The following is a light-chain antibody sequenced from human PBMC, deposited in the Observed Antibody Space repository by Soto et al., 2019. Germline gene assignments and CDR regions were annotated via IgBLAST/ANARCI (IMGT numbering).Light chain of an antibody. Sequence: DIPMTQSPSTLSASVGDRVIIICRASQSLSNWLAWYQQKTGKAPKLLIYKSSRLETGVSSRFRGSGSGTEFTLTICSLQPDDFATYGCHYYNSYSPITFGRGTKLDVK. CDR2: KSS. CDR3: HYYNSYSPIT. CDR1: QSLSNW. V-gene: IGKV1-5*03. J-gene: IGKJ3*01.